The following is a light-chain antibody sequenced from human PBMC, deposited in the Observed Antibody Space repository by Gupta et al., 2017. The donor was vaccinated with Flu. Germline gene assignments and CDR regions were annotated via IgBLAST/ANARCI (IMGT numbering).Light chain of an antibody. V-gene: IGKV1-5*03. J-gene: IGKJ1*01. CDR3: QHLGT. CDR1: QNIGSW. CDR2: KAS. Sequence: MPQSPSPLSASVGDRVTITCRASQNIGSWLAWYQQRPGKAPKVLIYKASNLLSGVSSRFSGSESGTEFTLTINSLQPDDFATYYCQHLGTFGQGTKVEIK.